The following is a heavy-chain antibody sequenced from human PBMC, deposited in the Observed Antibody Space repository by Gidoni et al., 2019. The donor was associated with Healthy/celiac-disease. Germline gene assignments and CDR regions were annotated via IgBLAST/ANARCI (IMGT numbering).Heavy chain of an antibody. CDR2: INPNSGGT. V-gene: IGHV1-2*02. J-gene: IGHJ3*02. D-gene: IGHD1-26*01. Sequence: QVQLVQSGAEVKKPGASVKVPCKASGYTFPGYYMHWVRQAPGQGLEWMGWINPNSGGTNYAQKFQGRVTMTRDTSISTAYMELSRLRSDDTAVYYCAGETGIVGATVRGTPGDAFDIWGQGTMVTVSS. CDR3: AGETGIVGATVRGTPGDAFDI. CDR1: GYTFPGYY.